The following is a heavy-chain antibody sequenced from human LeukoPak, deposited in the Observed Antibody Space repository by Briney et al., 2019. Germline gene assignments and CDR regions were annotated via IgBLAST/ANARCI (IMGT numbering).Heavy chain of an antibody. CDR3: ARGSPDHYSSGSSGHYFDY. V-gene: IGHV1-46*01. CDR2: LNPSGGST. J-gene: IGHJ4*02. D-gene: IGHD6-19*01. Sequence: ASVKVSCKASGYTFTSYYMHWVRQAPGQGLEWMGILNPSGGSTSYAQKFQGRVTTTRDTSTSTAYMELSSLRSEDTAVYYCARGSPDHYSSGSSGHYFDYWGQGTLVTVSS. CDR1: GYTFTSYY.